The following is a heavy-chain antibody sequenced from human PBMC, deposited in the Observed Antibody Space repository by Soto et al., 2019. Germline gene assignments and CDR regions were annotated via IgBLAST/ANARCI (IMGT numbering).Heavy chain of an antibody. Sequence: ASVKVSCKVSGYTLTELSMHWVRQAPGKGLEWMGSFDPEDGETIYAQKFQGRVTMTEDTSTDTAYMELSSLRSEDTAVYYCATVVGFWSGYHINWFDPWSRGTLVTVSS. CDR2: FDPEDGET. V-gene: IGHV1-24*01. CDR1: GYTLTELS. D-gene: IGHD3-3*01. J-gene: IGHJ5*02. CDR3: ATVVGFWSGYHINWFDP.